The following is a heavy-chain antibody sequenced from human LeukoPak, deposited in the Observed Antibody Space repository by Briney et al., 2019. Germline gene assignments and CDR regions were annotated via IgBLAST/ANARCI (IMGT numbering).Heavy chain of an antibody. V-gene: IGHV3-7*01. J-gene: IGHJ4*01. Sequence: GGSLRLSCAVSGFTFSDYWMNWVRQAPGKGLEWVASIRQDGGEKSYVDSVKGRFTISRDNTENSLYLRMSRMRAEDTAVYYCARDGTAPGLYFDLWGQGTLVTVSS. CDR2: IRQDGGEK. CDR1: GFTFSDYW. D-gene: IGHD6-13*01. CDR3: ARDGTAPGLYFDL.